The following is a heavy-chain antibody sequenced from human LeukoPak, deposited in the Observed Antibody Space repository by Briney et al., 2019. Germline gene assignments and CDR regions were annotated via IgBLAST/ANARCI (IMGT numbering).Heavy chain of an antibody. V-gene: IGHV3-30*04. Sequence: PGGSLRLSCAASGFTFSSYVMHWVRQAPGKGLEWVAVISYDGSNKYYADSVKGRFTISRDNSKNTLYLQMNSLRAEDTAVYYCARDDKAAGGKGGDYWGQGTLVTVSS. J-gene: IGHJ4*02. D-gene: IGHD6-13*01. CDR2: ISYDGSNK. CDR3: ARDDKAAGGKGGDY. CDR1: GFTFSSYV.